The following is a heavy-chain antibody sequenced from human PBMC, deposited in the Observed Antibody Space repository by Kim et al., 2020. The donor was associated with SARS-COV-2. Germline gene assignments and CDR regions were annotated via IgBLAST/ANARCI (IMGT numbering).Heavy chain of an antibody. V-gene: IGHV4-59*08. J-gene: IGHJ5*02. Sequence: SETLSLTCTVSGGSISSYYWSWIRQPPGKGLEWIGYIYYSGSTNYNPSLKSRVTISVDTSKNQFSLKLSSVTAADTAVYYCARSRANTENWFDPWGQGTLVTVSS. CDR1: GGSISSYY. CDR2: IYYSGST. CDR3: ARSRANTENWFDP.